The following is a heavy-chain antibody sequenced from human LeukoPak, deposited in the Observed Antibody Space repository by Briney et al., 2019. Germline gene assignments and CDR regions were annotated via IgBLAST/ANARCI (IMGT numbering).Heavy chain of an antibody. CDR3: ARGNWNYGDPLYFDY. J-gene: IGHJ4*02. CDR2: IKQDGSEK. D-gene: IGHD1-7*01. V-gene: IGHV3-7*01. CDR1: GFTFSSYW. Sequence: GGSLRVSCAASGFTFSSYWMSWVRQARGKGLEWVANIKQDGSEKYYVDSVKGRFTISRDNAKNSLYLQMNSLRAEDTAVYYCARGNWNYGDPLYFDYWGQGTLVTVSS.